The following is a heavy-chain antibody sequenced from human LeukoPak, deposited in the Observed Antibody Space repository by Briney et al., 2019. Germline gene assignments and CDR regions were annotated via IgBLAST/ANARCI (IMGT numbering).Heavy chain of an antibody. CDR1: GGTFSSYV. CDR2: IIPIFGIA. V-gene: IGHV1-69*04. CDR3: ARDISSREGDWFDP. J-gene: IGHJ5*02. Sequence: SVKVSCKASGGTFSSYVISWVRQAPGQGLEWMGRIIPIFGIANYAQKFQGRVTITADKSTSTAYMELSSLRSEDTAVYYCARDISSREGDWFDPWGQGTLVTVSS. D-gene: IGHD6-6*01.